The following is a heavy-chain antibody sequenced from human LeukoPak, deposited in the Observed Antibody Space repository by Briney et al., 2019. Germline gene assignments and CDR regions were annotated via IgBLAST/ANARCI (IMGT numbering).Heavy chain of an antibody. Sequence: GGSLRLSCAASGFTLSSYAMSWVRQAPGKGLEWVSAVTAGADKTWSADSVRGRFTISRDNSKNTLYLQMNNLRPEDTAVYYCAKDRRFPDDVLDVWGQGTLVTVSS. J-gene: IGHJ3*01. D-gene: IGHD2-21*01. CDR2: VTAGADKT. CDR1: GFTLSSYA. CDR3: AKDRRFPDDVLDV. V-gene: IGHV3-23*01.